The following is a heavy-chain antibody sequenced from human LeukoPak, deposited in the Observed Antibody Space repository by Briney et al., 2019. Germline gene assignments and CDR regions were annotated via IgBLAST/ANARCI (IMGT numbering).Heavy chain of an antibody. J-gene: IGHJ4*02. CDR1: GFTFSSYT. CDR3: AKDKVGDHYFDY. Sequence: GGSLRLSCAASGFTFSSYTMSWVRQAPGKGLEWVSTITTSDGNTYYADSVKGWSTVSRDNSKNTLFLQMNSLRAEDTAVYYCAKDKVGDHYFDYWGQGTLVTVSS. D-gene: IGHD1-26*01. CDR2: ITTSDGNT. V-gene: IGHV3-23*01.